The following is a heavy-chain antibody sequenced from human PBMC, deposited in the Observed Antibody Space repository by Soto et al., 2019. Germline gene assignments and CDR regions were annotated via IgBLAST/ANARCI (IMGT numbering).Heavy chain of an antibody. Sequence: VQLVQSGAEVKKPGASVKVSCKASGYTFISYGISWVRQAPGQGLEWMAWISAYNRNTNYAQKFQGRVTMTTDTSTSTAYMELRSLTSDDTAVYYCASGAWEPPFDYWGQGTLVTVSS. D-gene: IGHD1-26*01. CDR3: ASGAWEPPFDY. V-gene: IGHV1-18*01. CDR1: GYTFISYG. J-gene: IGHJ4*02. CDR2: ISAYNRNT.